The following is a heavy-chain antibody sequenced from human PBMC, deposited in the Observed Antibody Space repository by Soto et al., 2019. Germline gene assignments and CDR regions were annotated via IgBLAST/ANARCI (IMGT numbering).Heavy chain of an antibody. CDR2: INHSGST. V-gene: IGHV4-34*01. Sequence: LSLTCAVYGGSFSGYYWSWIRQPPGKGLEWIGEINHSGSTNYNPSLKSRVTISVDTSKNQFSLKLSSVTAADTAVYYCARGDIVVVPAAISPNYFDYWG. CDR3: ARGDIVVVPAAISPNYFDY. CDR1: GGSFSGYY. D-gene: IGHD2-2*02. J-gene: IGHJ4*01.